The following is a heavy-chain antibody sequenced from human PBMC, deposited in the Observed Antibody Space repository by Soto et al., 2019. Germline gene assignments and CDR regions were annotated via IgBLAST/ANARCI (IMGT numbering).Heavy chain of an antibody. CDR2: IIPLLDIT. D-gene: IGHD5-12*01. CDR1: GGAFTNGI. CDR3: ARDSPIGSTFSGYDAIDY. J-gene: IGHJ4*02. V-gene: IGHV1-69*08. Sequence: QGQQVQSGAEVKKPGSSVKVSCKASGGAFTNGIITWVRQAPGQGLEWMGRIIPLLDITNYAQKFQGRVTITADKSTSTAYMELTSLISEDTAVYYCARDSPIGSTFSGYDAIDYWGQGTLVTVSS.